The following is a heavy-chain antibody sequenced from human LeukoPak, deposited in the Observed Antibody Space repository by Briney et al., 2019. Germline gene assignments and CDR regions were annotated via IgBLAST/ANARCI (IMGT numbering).Heavy chain of an antibody. CDR1: RGSISNYY. CDR3: ARAGSGSYSPYYYYMDV. J-gene: IGHJ6*03. D-gene: IGHD3-10*01. CDR2: IYYSGST. V-gene: IGHV4-59*01. Sequence: PSETLSLTCTVSRGSISNYYWSWIRQPPGKGLEWIGYIYYSGSTNYNPSLKSRVTISVDTSKNQFSLKLSSVTAADTAVYYCARAGSGSYSPYYYYMDVWGKGTTVTVSS.